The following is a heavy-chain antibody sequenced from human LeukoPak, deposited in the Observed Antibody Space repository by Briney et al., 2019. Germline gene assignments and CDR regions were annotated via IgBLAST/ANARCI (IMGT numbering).Heavy chain of an antibody. CDR3: ARFRYCSSTSCFRNYGMDV. D-gene: IGHD2-2*01. V-gene: IGHV4-34*01. J-gene: IGHJ6*02. CDR2: INHSGST. CDR1: GGSFSGYY. Sequence: SETLSLTCAVYGGSFSGYYWSWIRQPPGKGLEWIGEINHSGSTNYNPSLKSRVTISVDTSKNQFSLKLSFVTAADTAVYYCARFRYCSSTSCFRNYGMDVWGQGTTVTVSS.